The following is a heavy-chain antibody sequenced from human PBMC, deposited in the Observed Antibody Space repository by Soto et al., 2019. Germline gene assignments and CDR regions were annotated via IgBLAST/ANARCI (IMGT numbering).Heavy chain of an antibody. J-gene: IGHJ6*02. D-gene: IGHD3-10*01. CDR1: GYTFTSYG. CDR3: AREKTYVSGSYYMSYYYYGMDV. V-gene: IGHV1-18*01. Sequence: GASVKVSCKASGYTFTSYGISWVRQAPGQGLEWMGWISAYNDNTNYAQKIQGRVTMTTDTSTSTAYMDLMSLRSDDTAVYYCAREKTYVSGSYYMSYYYYGMDVWGQGTTVTVSS. CDR2: ISAYNDNT.